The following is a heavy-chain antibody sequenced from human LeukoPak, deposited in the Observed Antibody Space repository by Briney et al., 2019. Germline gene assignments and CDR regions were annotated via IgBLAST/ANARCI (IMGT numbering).Heavy chain of an antibody. V-gene: IGHV3-15*01. CDR2: IKSKSFGGTT. J-gene: IGHJ3*02. D-gene: IGHD5-12*01. CDR1: TLTFSDAW. CDR3: ATDYSGYDAFDI. Sequence: PGGSLRLSCTASTLTFSDAWMSWVRQAPGKGLEWVGLIKSKSFGGTTDYAAAVKGRFTISRDDSKSTLFLQMDSLKTEDTAAYYCATDYSGYDAFDIWGLGTMVIVSS.